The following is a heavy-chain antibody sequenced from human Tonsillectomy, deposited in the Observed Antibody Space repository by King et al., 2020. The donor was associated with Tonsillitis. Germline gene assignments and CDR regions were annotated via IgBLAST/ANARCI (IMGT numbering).Heavy chain of an antibody. V-gene: IGHV4-59*01. CDR2: IHYSGST. CDR3: ARALMYYYCSGNWFDP. CDR1: GGSISSYY. Sequence: QLQESGPGLVKPSETLSLTCTVSGGSISSYYWSWIRQPPGKGLEWIGYIHYSGSTNYNPSLKSRVTISVDTSKNQFSLKLSSVTAADTAVYYCARALMYYYCSGNWFDPWGQGTLVTVSS. J-gene: IGHJ5*02. D-gene: IGHD3-10*01.